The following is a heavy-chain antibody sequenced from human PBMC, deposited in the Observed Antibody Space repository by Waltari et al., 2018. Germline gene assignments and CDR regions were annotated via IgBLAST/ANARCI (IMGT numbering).Heavy chain of an antibody. CDR2: IYHSGST. CDR3: ARRSGWGGWFDP. CDR1: CGSISSSNW. J-gene: IGHJ5*02. Sequence: QVQLQESGPVLVKPSGTLSLTCAVPCGSISSSNWWIWVRPPPGKGLEWIGEIYHSGSTNYKPALKSRVTISVDKAKNQFSLKLSSVTAADTAVYYCARRSGWGGWFDPWGQGTLVTVSS. V-gene: IGHV4-4*02. D-gene: IGHD6-19*01.